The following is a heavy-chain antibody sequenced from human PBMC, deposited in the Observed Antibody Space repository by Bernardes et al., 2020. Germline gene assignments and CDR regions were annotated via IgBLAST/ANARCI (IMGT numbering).Heavy chain of an antibody. V-gene: IGHV1-2*04. CDR2: INPNSGGT. Sequence: APLKVACKASGYTFTGYYMHWVRQAPGQGLEWMGWINPNSGGTNYAQKFQGWVTMTRDTSISTAYMELSRLRSDDTAVYYCARAGGGIAVGDYYYGMDVWGQGTTVTVSS. CDR1: GYTFTGYY. J-gene: IGHJ6*02. CDR3: ARAGGGIAVGDYYYGMDV. D-gene: IGHD6-19*01.